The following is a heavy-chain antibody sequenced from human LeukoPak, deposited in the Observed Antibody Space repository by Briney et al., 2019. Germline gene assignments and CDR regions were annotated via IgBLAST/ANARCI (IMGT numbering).Heavy chain of an antibody. V-gene: IGHV3-23*01. J-gene: IGHJ4*02. CDR3: AKGGGSTSWKIDY. Sequence: GGSLRLSCAASGFTFSIYAMNWVRQTPGKGLEWVSSMSGNGDTYYPDPVKGRFTISRDDSKNTLNLQMNGLRAEDSAIYYCAKGGGSTSWKIDYWGQGTLVTVSS. CDR1: GFTFSIYA. CDR2: MSGNGDT. D-gene: IGHD2-2*01.